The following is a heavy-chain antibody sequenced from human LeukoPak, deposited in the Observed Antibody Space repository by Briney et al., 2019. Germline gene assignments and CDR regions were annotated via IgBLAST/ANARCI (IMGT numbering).Heavy chain of an antibody. CDR1: GFTFSSYA. Sequence: GRSLRLSCAASGFTFSSYAMSWVRQAPGKGLDWASAISGSGGSTYYADSVKGRFTISRDNSKNTLYLQMNSLRAEDTAVYYCAEDHTNYYGSGSGDYWGQGTLVTVSS. J-gene: IGHJ4*02. CDR3: AEDHTNYYGSGSGDY. D-gene: IGHD3-10*01. V-gene: IGHV3-23*01. CDR2: ISGSGGST.